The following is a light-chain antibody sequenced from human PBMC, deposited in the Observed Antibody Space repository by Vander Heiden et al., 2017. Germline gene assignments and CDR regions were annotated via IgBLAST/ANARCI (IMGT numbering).Light chain of an antibody. Sequence: EIVLTQSPAPLSLPPGERATLACRASQSVSSYLAWYQQKPGQAPRLLIYDASNRATGIPARFSGSGSGTDFTLTISSLEPEDFAVYYCQQRSNWPPTFGGGTKVEIK. J-gene: IGKJ4*01. CDR1: QSVSSY. CDR3: QQRSNWPPT. V-gene: IGKV3-11*01. CDR2: DAS.